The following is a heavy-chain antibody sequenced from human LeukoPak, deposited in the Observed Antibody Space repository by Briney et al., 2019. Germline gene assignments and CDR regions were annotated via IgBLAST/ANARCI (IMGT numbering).Heavy chain of an antibody. J-gene: IGHJ6*02. CDR3: ARDLMYYDILTGLYGMDV. Sequence: PGGSLRLSCAAPGFTFSTYTINWVRQAPGKELECVSSTSGNSSYIYYADSVKGRFTISRDDAKSSLYLQMNSLRAEDTAVYYCARDLMYYDILTGLYGMDVWGQGTPVTVSS. CDR2: TSGNSSYI. V-gene: IGHV3-21*01. D-gene: IGHD3-9*01. CDR1: GFTFSTYT.